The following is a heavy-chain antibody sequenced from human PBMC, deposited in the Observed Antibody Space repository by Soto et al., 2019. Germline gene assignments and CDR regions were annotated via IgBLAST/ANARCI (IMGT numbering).Heavy chain of an antibody. V-gene: IGHV4-59*01. CDR1: GGSISSYY. Sequence: PSETLSLTCTVSGGSISSYYWSWIRQPPGKGLEWIGYIYYSGSTNYNPSLKSRVTISVDTSKNQFSLKLSSVTAADTAVYYCARDPYNWNYGDSSSFPAWGRGTLFTVSS. CDR2: IYYSGST. CDR3: ARDPYNWNYGDSSSFPA. D-gene: IGHD1-7*01. J-gene: IGHJ4*02.